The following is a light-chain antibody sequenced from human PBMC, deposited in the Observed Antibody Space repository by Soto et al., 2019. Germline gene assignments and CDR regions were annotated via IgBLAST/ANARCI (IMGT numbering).Light chain of an antibody. J-gene: IGLJ2*01. CDR3: SSYAGSNTVV. CDR2: EVT. Sequence: QSVLTRPPSASGSPGQSVTISCTGTSSDVGGYEYGSWYQQHPGKVPRLIIYEVTQRPSGVPDRFSGSKSGNTAYLTVSGLQAEDDADYHCSSYAGSNTVVFGAGTKVTVL. V-gene: IGLV2-8*01. CDR1: SSDVGGYEY.